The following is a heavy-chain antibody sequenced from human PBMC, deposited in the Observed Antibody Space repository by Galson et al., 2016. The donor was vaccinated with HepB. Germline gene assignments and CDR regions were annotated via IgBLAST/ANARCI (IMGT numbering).Heavy chain of an antibody. CDR1: GFTFSSNE. CDR2: ISSSGTTI. CDR3: ASYPGYFQGN. D-gene: IGHD3-9*01. J-gene: IGHJ4*02. Sequence: SLRLSCAPSGFTFSSNEMNWVRQAPGKGLEWVSYISSSGTTIYYADSVKGRFTISRDNAKNSLYLQMNSLGAEDTAVYYCASYPGYFQGNWCQGTLVTVSS. V-gene: IGHV3-48*03.